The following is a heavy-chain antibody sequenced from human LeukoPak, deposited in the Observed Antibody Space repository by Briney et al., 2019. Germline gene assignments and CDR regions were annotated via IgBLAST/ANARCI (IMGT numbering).Heavy chain of an antibody. V-gene: IGHV4-34*01. D-gene: IGHD3-22*01. Sequence: SEALSLTCAVSGGSFSGYYWSWIRQPPGKGLEWIGEINHSAGTKHNPSLKSRVTISLDTSKNQFSLKLSSVTAADTAVYYCARAWYYDSSGYIDYWGQGTPVRVSS. CDR1: GGSFSGYY. CDR2: INHSAGT. J-gene: IGHJ4*02. CDR3: ARAWYYDSSGYIDY.